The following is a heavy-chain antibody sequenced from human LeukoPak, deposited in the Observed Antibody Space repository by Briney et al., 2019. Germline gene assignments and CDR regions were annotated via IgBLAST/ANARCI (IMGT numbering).Heavy chain of an antibody. CDR2: ISSSSSYI. CDR1: GFTFSSYS. J-gene: IGHJ4*02. Sequence: GGSLRLSCAASGFTFSSYSMNWVRQAPGKGLEWVSSISSSSSYIYYADSVKGRFNISRDNAKNSLYLQMNSLRAEDTAVYYCARDRAYGSGSYYTWGQGTLVTVSS. D-gene: IGHD3-10*01. V-gene: IGHV3-21*01. CDR3: ARDRAYGSGSYYT.